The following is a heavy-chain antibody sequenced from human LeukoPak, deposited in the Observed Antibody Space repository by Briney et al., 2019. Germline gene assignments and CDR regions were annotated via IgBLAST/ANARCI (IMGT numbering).Heavy chain of an antibody. J-gene: IGHJ4*02. CDR2: IYSGGST. V-gene: IGHV3-66*01. CDR3: ARGDWDNSSWYDRHYYFDY. Sequence: GGSLRLSCAASGFTVSSNYMSWVRQAPGKGLEWVSVIYSGGSTYYADSVKGRFTISRDNSKNTLYLQMNSLRAEDTAVYYCARGDWDNSSWYDRHYYFDYWGQGTLVTVSS. CDR1: GFTVSSNY. D-gene: IGHD6-13*01.